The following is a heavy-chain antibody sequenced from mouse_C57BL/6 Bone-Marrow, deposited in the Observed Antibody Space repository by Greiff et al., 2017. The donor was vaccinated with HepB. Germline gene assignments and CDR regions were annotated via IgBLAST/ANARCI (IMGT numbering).Heavy chain of an antibody. J-gene: IGHJ4*01. Sequence: VQLQEPGAELVRPGASVKLSCKASGYTFTNYYINWVKQRPGQGLEWIARIYPGSGNTYYNEKFKGKATLTAEKSSSTAYMQLSSLTSEDSAVYFCARYDYCNLFFAMDYWGQGTSVTVSS. CDR2: IYPGSGNT. CDR1: GYTFTNYY. CDR3: ARYDYCNLFFAMDY. V-gene: IGHV1-76*01. D-gene: IGHD2-1*01.